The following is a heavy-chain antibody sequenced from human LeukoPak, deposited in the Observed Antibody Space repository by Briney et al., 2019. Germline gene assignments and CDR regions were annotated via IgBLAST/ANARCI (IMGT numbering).Heavy chain of an antibody. CDR3: AKVEDLWSGYYFDY. CDR1: GYTFTGYY. V-gene: IGHV1-2*02. J-gene: IGHJ4*02. D-gene: IGHD3-3*01. CDR2: INPNSGGT. Sequence: ASVKVSCKASGYTFTGYYMHWVRQAPGQGLEWMGWINPNSGGTNYAQKFQGRVTMTRDTSISTAYMELSRLRSDDTAVYYCAKVEDLWSGYYFDYWGQGTLVTVSS.